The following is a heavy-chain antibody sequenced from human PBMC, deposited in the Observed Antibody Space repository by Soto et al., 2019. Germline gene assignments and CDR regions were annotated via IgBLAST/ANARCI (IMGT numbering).Heavy chain of an antibody. J-gene: IGHJ4*02. CDR2: IYYSGST. CDR3: ARGYYDILTGYYAFDY. Sequence: SETLSLTCTVSGGSISSGDYYWSWIRQPPGKGLEWIGYIYYSGSTYYNPSLKSRVTISVDTSKNQFSLKLSSVTAADTAVYYCARGYYDILTGYYAFDYWGQGTLVTVSS. D-gene: IGHD3-9*01. V-gene: IGHV4-30-4*01. CDR1: GGSISSGDYY.